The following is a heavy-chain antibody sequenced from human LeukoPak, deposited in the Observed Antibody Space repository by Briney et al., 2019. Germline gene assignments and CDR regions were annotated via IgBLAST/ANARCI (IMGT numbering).Heavy chain of an antibody. D-gene: IGHD2-2*01. Sequence: GESLKISCQGSGYTFTNFWINWVRQMPGKGLEWVGKIDPRDSYTKYSPSFEGHVSISADKSIDTVYLQWRSLESSGTAIYYCTRTSDHDYWGPGTLVVVSS. CDR2: IDPRDSYT. CDR3: TRTSDHDY. J-gene: IGHJ4*02. CDR1: GYTFTNFW. V-gene: IGHV5-10-1*01.